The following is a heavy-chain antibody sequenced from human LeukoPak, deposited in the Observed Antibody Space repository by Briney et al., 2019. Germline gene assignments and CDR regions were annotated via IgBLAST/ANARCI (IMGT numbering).Heavy chain of an antibody. CDR2: ISTSTSTI. Sequence: GGSLRLSCAASGFTFNSYSMNWVRQAPGKGLEWVSYISTSTSTIYYADSVKGRFTISRDNAKNSLYLQMNSLRAEDTAVYYCARGQRQQPDRYFDYWGQGTLVTVSS. V-gene: IGHV3-48*01. CDR1: GFTFNSYS. CDR3: ARGQRQQPDRYFDY. J-gene: IGHJ4*02. D-gene: IGHD6-13*01.